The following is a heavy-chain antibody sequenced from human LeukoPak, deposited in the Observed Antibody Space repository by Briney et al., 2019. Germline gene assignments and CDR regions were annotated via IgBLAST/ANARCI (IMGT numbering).Heavy chain of an antibody. CDR1: GYTFTSYD. CDR3: ARGLNPVLPTFWYYYYYMDV. V-gene: IGHV1-8*03. D-gene: IGHD3-3*01. Sequence: ASVKVSCKASGYTFTSYDINWVRQATGQGLEWMGWMNPNSGNTGYAQKFQGRVTITRNTSISTAYMELSSLRSEDTAVYYCARGLNPVLPTFWYYYYYMDVWGKGTTVTVSS. J-gene: IGHJ6*03. CDR2: MNPNSGNT.